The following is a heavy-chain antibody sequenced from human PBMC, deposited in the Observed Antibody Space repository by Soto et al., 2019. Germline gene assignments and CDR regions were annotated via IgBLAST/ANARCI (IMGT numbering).Heavy chain of an antibody. CDR3: ASPGMVRGVDDAFDI. CDR1: GYTFTGYY. CDR2: IIPILGIA. V-gene: IGHV1-69*02. D-gene: IGHD3-10*01. Sequence: SVKVSCKASGYTFTGYYMHWVRQAPGQGLEWKGRIIPILGIANYAQKFQGRVTITADKSTSTAYMELSSLRSEDTAVYYCASPGMVRGVDDAFDIWGQGTMVTVSS. J-gene: IGHJ3*02.